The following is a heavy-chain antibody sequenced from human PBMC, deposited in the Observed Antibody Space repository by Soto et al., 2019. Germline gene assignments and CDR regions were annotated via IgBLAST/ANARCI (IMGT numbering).Heavy chain of an antibody. D-gene: IGHD1-26*01. J-gene: IGHJ4*02. CDR3: ASGGAVSGPFTWELPDH. CDR2: ITPFSGDV. CDR1: GNTFTYRY. Sequence: QMQLVQSGAEVKNTGSTVTVSCKALGNTFTYRYLHWVRQAPGQALEWMGWITPFSGDVHYAQKFQERVTITRDRSINTAYMRMSILRSEDTAMYYCASGGAVSGPFTWELPDHWGQGTLVTVSS. V-gene: IGHV1-45*02.